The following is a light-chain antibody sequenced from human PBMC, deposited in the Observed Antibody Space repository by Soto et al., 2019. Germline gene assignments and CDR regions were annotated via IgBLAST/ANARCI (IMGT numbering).Light chain of an antibody. Sequence: EIGLTQSPGTLSLSPGERATLSCRASQSVSSSYLAWYKQKTGQAPRLLIYGASSRYTAIPDRFSGSGSGTAFTLTISRLEPEDFAVYYCQPYGSSPPTFGPGTKVDIK. CDR2: GAS. J-gene: IGKJ3*01. CDR3: QPYGSSPPT. V-gene: IGKV3-20*01. CDR1: QSVSSSY.